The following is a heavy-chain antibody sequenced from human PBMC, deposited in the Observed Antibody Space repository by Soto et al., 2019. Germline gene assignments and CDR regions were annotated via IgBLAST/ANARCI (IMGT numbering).Heavy chain of an antibody. CDR3: ARDWDSSISH. Sequence: GGFLRLSCAASGFTFISYSMNWVRQAPGKGLEWVSSISSSSSYIYYADSVKGRFTISRDNAKSSLYLQMNSLRAEDTAVYYCARDWDSSISHWGQGTLVTVSS. CDR2: ISSSSSYI. D-gene: IGHD6-13*01. CDR1: GFTFISYS. J-gene: IGHJ4*02. V-gene: IGHV3-21*01.